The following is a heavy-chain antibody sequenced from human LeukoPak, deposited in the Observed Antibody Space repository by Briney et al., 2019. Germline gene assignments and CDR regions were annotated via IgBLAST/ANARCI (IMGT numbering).Heavy chain of an antibody. D-gene: IGHD5-18*01. Sequence: GGSLRLSRAASGFTFSRHGMQRVRQAPGEGPEGVAVICHDGSNKYYTDSLKGRFTISRDNSKNTLYLQMTSLRAEDTAVYYCARDGDTAMVIDYWGQGTLVTVSS. CDR3: ARDGDTAMVIDY. CDR2: ICHDGSNK. CDR1: GFTFSRHG. J-gene: IGHJ4*02. V-gene: IGHV3-33*01.